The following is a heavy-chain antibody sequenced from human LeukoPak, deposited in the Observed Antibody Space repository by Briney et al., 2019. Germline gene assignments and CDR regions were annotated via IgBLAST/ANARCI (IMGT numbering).Heavy chain of an antibody. Sequence: GGSLRLSCAASGFTVSSNYMSWVRQAPRKGLEWVSVIYSGGSTYYADSVKGRFTISRDNSKNTLYLQMNSLRAEDTAVYYCASSTTPYCGGDCPLDYWGQGTLVTVSS. CDR2: IYSGGST. V-gene: IGHV3-66*02. J-gene: IGHJ4*02. CDR3: ASSTTPYCGGDCPLDY. CDR1: GFTVSSNY. D-gene: IGHD2-21*02.